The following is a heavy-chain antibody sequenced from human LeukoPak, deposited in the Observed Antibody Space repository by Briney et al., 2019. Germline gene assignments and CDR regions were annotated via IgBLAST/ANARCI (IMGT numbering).Heavy chain of an antibody. D-gene: IGHD3-22*01. CDR1: GFTVSSNY. CDR2: ISGSGGST. J-gene: IGHJ4*02. CDR3: AKDGYYYDSSGYYHPLDFDY. V-gene: IGHV3-23*01. Sequence: GGSLRLSCAASGFTVSSNYMTWVRQAPGKGLEWVSAISGSGGSTYYAGSVKGRFTISRDNSKNTLYLQKNSLRAEDTAVYYCAKDGYYYDSSGYYHPLDFDYWGQGTLVTVSS.